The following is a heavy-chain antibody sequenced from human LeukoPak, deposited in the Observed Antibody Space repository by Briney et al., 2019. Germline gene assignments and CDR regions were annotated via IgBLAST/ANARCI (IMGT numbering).Heavy chain of an antibody. V-gene: IGHV3-23*01. D-gene: IGHD3-10*01. CDR1: GLTFSNYA. Sequence: GGSLRLSCAASGLTFSNYAMSWVRQAPGKGLEWVSVISGSGGSTNYADSVKGRFTVSRDNSRNTLYLQMNSLRAEDTAVYYCARDVVRGLNWFDPWGQGVLVTVSS. CDR2: ISGSGGST. J-gene: IGHJ5*02. CDR3: ARDVVRGLNWFDP.